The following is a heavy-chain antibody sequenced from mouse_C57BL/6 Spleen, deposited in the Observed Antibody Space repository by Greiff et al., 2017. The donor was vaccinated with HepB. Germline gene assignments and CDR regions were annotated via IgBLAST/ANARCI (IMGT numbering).Heavy chain of an antibody. J-gene: IGHJ2*01. CDR3: ARVSREYYIDY. D-gene: IGHD3-3*01. Sequence: QVQLQQSGPELVKPGASVKISCKASGYAFSSSWMNWVQQRPGKGLEWIGRIYPGDGDTNYNGKSKGKATLTADKSSSTAYMQLSSLTSEDSAVYFCARVSREYYIDYWGQGTTRTVSS. CDR2: IYPGDGDT. CDR1: GYAFSSSW. V-gene: IGHV1-82*01.